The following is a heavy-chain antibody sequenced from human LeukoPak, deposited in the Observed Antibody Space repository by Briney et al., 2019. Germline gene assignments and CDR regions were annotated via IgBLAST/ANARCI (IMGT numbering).Heavy chain of an antibody. CDR2: ISSSGSTI. D-gene: IGHD3-10*02. Sequence: LTGGSLRLSCDASEFIFSDYDMNWVRQAPGKGLEWVSYISSSGSTIYYADSVKGRFTISRDNAKNSLYLQMNSLRAEDTAVYYCAELGITMIGGVWGKGTTVTISS. CDR1: EFIFSDYD. CDR3: AELGITMIGGV. J-gene: IGHJ6*04. V-gene: IGHV3-48*03.